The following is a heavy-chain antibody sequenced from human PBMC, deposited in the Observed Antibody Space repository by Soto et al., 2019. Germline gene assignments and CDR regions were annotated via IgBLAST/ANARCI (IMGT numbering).Heavy chain of an antibody. D-gene: IGHD3-10*01. V-gene: IGHV4-59*01. CDR2: IYYSGST. CDR3: ARSGAITMVRGVTKALDY. J-gene: IGHJ4*02. Sequence: PSETLSLTCAVSGGSISSYYWTWILQPPGKGLEWIGYIYYSGSTNYNPSLKSRVTISVDTSKNQFSLKLSSVTAADTAVYYCARSGAITMVRGVTKALDYWGQGTLVTVSS. CDR1: GGSISSYY.